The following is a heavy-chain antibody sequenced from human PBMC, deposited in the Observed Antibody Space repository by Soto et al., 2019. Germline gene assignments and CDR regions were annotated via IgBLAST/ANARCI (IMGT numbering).Heavy chain of an antibody. D-gene: IGHD1-26*01. V-gene: IGHV3-23*01. CDR3: AKDQVGATDY. Sequence: EVQLLESGGGLVQPGGSLRLSCAASGFTFSSYAMSWVRQAPGKGLEWVSAISGSGGSTYYADSVKGRFTISRDNSKNTRSLQMNSSRAEDTAVYYCAKDQVGATDYWGQGTLVTVSS. CDR1: GFTFSSYA. J-gene: IGHJ4*02. CDR2: ISGSGGST.